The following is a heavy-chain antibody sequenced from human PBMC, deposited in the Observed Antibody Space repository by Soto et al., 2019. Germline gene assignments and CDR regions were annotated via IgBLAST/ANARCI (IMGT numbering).Heavy chain of an antibody. D-gene: IGHD3-9*01. CDR2: IYSGGST. CDR1: GFTVTSNF. J-gene: IGHJ3*02. V-gene: IGHV3-66*01. Sequence: EVQLVESGGGLVQPGGSLRLSCAASGFTVTSNFMSWVRQAPGKGLEWVSVIYSGGSTYYADSVKGIFTISRDNSKNTLYLQMNSLRAEDTAVYYCARDSYYDILTGQGRDAFDIWGQGTMVTVSS. CDR3: ARDSYYDILTGQGRDAFDI.